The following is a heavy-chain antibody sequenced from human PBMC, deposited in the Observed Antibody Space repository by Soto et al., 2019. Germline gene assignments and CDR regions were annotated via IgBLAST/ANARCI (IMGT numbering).Heavy chain of an antibody. J-gene: IGHJ4*02. Sequence: QMHLVESGGGVVQPGRSLTLSCVPSGFTFTSYGIHWVRQAPGKGLEWVAVIWYDGSNKYYGDSVKGRFSISRHNSKNTVYLQTNRLSAEYTAVYYRARDRRFFEWLDYWGQGTLVSVSS. CDR1: GFTFTSYG. CDR2: IWYDGSNK. D-gene: IGHD3-3*01. CDR3: ARDRRFFEWLDY. V-gene: IGHV3-33*01.